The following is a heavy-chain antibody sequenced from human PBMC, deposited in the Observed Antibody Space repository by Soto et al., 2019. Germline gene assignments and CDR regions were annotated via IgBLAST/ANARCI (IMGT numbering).Heavy chain of an antibody. J-gene: IGHJ4*02. CDR3: ERERGSGWTFDY. D-gene: IGHD6-19*01. CDR1: GFTFSTYS. CDR2: ISSSSTI. V-gene: IGHV3-48*01. Sequence: GGSLRLSCAASGFTFSTYSMNWVRQAPGKGLEWVSSISSSSTIYYADSVKGRFTISRDNVQNSLYLQMHSLRAEDTAVYYCERERGSGWTFDYWGQGTLVTVSS.